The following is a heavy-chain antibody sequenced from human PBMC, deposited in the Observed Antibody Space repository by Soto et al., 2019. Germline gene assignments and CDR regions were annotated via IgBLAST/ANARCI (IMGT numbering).Heavy chain of an antibody. CDR1: GFTFSSYS. CDR3: ARPKIVHDYGDYEFFYYYYMDV. V-gene: IGHV3-48*04. J-gene: IGHJ6*03. Sequence: GGSLRLSCAASGFTFSSYSMNWVRQAPGKGLEWVSYISSSSSTIYYADSVKGRFTISRDNAKNSLYLQMNSLRAEDTAVYYCARPKIVHDYGDYEFFYYYYMDVWGKGTTVTVSS. D-gene: IGHD4-17*01. CDR2: ISSSSSTI.